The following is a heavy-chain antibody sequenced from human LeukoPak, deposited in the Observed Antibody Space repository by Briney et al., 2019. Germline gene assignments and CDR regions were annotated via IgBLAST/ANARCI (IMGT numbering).Heavy chain of an antibody. CDR2: VSPSHTTR. CDR3: ARDYILPLETDNGDGFAI. Sequence: GASVKVSCRASGYTFRQYSISWVRQAPGKGFEWMGWVSPSHTTRVYAQEFQGRVTMTADTNTNTVSMELRSLRFDDTAVYFCARDYILPLETDNGDGFAIWGQGTVVTVSS. V-gene: IGHV1-18*01. CDR1: GYTFRQYS. J-gene: IGHJ3*02. D-gene: IGHD3-3*02.